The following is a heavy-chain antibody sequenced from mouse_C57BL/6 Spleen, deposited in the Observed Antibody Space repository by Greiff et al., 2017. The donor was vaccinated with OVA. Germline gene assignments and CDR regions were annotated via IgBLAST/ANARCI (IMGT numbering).Heavy chain of an antibody. Sequence: VQLQQSGPGLVAPSQSLSITCTVSGFSLTSYGVDWVRQPPGKGLEWLGVIWGGGSTNYNSALMSRLSISKDNSKSQVFLKMNSLQTDDTAMYYCAKHRGDGYLYWYFDVWGTGTTVTVSS. CDR3: AKHRGDGYLYWYFDV. J-gene: IGHJ1*03. V-gene: IGHV2-9*01. CDR1: GFSLTSYG. D-gene: IGHD2-3*01. CDR2: IWGGGST.